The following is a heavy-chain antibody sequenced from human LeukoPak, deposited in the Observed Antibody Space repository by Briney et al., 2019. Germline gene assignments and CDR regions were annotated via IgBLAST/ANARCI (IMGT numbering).Heavy chain of an antibody. J-gene: IGHJ6*02. Sequence: LGEYLKISCKGSGYSFTSYWIGWVRQMPGKGLEWMGIIYPGDSDTRYSPSFQGQVTISADKSISTAYLQWSSLKASDTAMYYCASQIEDRDYGMDVWGQGTTVTVSS. CDR1: GYSFTSYW. V-gene: IGHV5-51*01. D-gene: IGHD2-15*01. CDR3: ASQIEDRDYGMDV. CDR2: IYPGDSDT.